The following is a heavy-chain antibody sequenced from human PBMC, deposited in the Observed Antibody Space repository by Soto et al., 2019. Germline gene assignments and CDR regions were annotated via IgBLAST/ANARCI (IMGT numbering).Heavy chain of an antibody. CDR1: GGAFRSNA. V-gene: IGHV1-69*13. Sequence: SVKVSCKDSGGAFRSNAMSWVRQAPGQGLEWMGGIIPVLRKVNYAQKFQGRVTITADESTSTAYMGLTSLRSEDTAMYYCASVPYYDILTGSYDENWGHGTLVTVSS. CDR2: IIPVLRKV. D-gene: IGHD3-9*01. J-gene: IGHJ4*01. CDR3: ASVPYYDILTGSYDEN.